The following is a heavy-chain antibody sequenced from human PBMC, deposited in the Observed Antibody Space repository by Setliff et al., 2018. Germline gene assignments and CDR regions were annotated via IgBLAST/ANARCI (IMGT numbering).Heavy chain of an antibody. CDR2: IIPVLGMT. J-gene: IGHJ6*03. Sequence: GASVKVSCKASGDLFNAYGVSWVRQAPGQGLEWMGAIIPVLGMTDYAQKFQGRLTITADQSTTTVYMELSSLRFDDTALYYCARGPSPTVTPSRLIYFYHMDVWGTGTTVTVSS. D-gene: IGHD4-17*01. CDR1: GDLFNAYG. V-gene: IGHV1-69*10. CDR3: ARGPSPTVTPSRLIYFYHMDV.